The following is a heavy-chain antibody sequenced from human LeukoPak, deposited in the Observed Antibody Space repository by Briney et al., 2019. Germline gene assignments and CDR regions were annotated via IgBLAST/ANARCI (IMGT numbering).Heavy chain of an antibody. CDR1: GGSISSYY. D-gene: IGHD4-17*01. CDR2: IYYSGST. CDR3: ASSYASDAFDI. J-gene: IGHJ3*02. V-gene: IGHV4-59*08. Sequence: SETLSLTCTVSGGSISSYYWSWIRQPPGKGLEWIGYIYYSGSTNYNPSLKSRVTISVDTSKNQFSLKLSSVTAADTAVYYCASSYASDAFDIWGQGTMATVSS.